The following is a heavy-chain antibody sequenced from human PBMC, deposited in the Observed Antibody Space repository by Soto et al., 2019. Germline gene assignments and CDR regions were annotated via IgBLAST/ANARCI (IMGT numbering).Heavy chain of an antibody. J-gene: IGHJ6*02. CDR2: IKSKTDGGTT. CDR1: GFTFSNAW. V-gene: IGHV3-15*07. CDR3: TTSSSDYYYYGMDV. Sequence: GGSLRLSCAASGFTFSNAWMNWVRQAPGKGLEWVGRIKSKTDGGTTDYAAPVKGRFTISRDDSKNTLYLQMNSLKTEDTAVYYCTTSSSDYYYYGMDVWGQGTTVTVSS. D-gene: IGHD6-6*01.